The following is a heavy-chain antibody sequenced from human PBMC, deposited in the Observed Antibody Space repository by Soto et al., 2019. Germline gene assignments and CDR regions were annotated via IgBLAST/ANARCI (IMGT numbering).Heavy chain of an antibody. CDR2: INAGNGNT. Sequence: ASVKVSCKASGYTFTSSAMHWVRQAPGQRLEWMGWINAGNGNTKYSQKFQGRVTITRDTSASTPYMELSSLRSEDTAVYYCARASGIAAAGPAFYYYGMDVWGQGTTVTVSS. J-gene: IGHJ6*02. CDR1: GYTFTSSA. CDR3: ARASGIAAAGPAFYYYGMDV. V-gene: IGHV1-3*01. D-gene: IGHD6-13*01.